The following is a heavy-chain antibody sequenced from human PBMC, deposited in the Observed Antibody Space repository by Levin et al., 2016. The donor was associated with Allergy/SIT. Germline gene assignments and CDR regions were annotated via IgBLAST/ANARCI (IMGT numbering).Heavy chain of an antibody. CDR1: GFNLSGSA. Sequence: GGSLRLSCAVSGFNLSGSAIHWVRQASGKGLEWLGHIRSKTNSYATAYAASVKGRFTISRDDSKNTAYLQMNSLKTEDTAVYYCTRPGASDDYDSSGWGQGTLVTVSS. J-gene: IGHJ4*02. CDR3: TRPGASDDYDSSG. D-gene: IGHD3-22*01. CDR2: IRSKTNSYAT. V-gene: IGHV3-73*01.